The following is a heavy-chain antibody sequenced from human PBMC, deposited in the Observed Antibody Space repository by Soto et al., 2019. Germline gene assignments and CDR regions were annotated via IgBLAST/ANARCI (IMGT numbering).Heavy chain of an antibody. J-gene: IGHJ5*02. Sequence: QVQLVQSGAEVKKPGSSVKVSCKPFGGTLSSYAITWMRQAPGQGLEWMGGIIPFSGAANYAQKFQGRVTITADESTNTAYMDRSSLRSENTAVYFCARVWVTTVTAWFDLWGQGTLVTVSS. D-gene: IGHD4-17*01. CDR1: GGTLSSYA. V-gene: IGHV1-69*01. CDR2: IIPFSGAA. CDR3: ARVWVTTVTAWFDL.